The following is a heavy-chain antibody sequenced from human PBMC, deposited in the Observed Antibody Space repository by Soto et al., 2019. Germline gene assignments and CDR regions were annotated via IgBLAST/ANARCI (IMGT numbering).Heavy chain of an antibody. V-gene: IGHV1-69*01. Sequence: QVQLVQSGAEVKKPGSSVKVSCKASGGTFSSYAISWVRQAPGQGLEWMGGIIPIFGTANYAQKFQGRVTITADEATSTADMERSSLRSEDTAVYYCARPGGPNYGGRWGMDVWGQGTTVTVSS. D-gene: IGHD4-17*01. CDR2: IIPIFGTA. CDR3: ARPGGPNYGGRWGMDV. J-gene: IGHJ6*02. CDR1: GGTFSSYA.